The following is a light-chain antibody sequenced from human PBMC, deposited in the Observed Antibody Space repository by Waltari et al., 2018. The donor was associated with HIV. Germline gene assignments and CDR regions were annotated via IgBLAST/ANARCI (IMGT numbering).Light chain of an antibody. Sequence: DIQVTQSPSSLSASVGDRVTMTCRASQDISNSLAWYQLQPGKAPKILIYDVSQLQSGVPSRFRGSGSGTAFTLTSSSLQPEDVASYFCQKYDSAPLTFGGGTKVDLK. J-gene: IGKJ4*01. V-gene: IGKV1-27*01. CDR1: QDISNS. CDR2: DVS. CDR3: QKYDSAPLT.